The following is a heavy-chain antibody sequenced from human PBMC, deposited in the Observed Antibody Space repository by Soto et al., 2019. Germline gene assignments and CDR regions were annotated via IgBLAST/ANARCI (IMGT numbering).Heavy chain of an antibody. V-gene: IGHV3-48*03. Sequence: GGSLRLSCAASGFTFSSYEMNWVRQAPGKGLEWLSYISSSGGSIYYVDSVKGRFTISRDNAKNSLYLQMSSLRAEDTAIYYCAAQGRSGRSGYWGQGTLVTVSS. J-gene: IGHJ4*02. CDR2: ISSSGGSI. CDR3: AAQGRSGRSGY. CDR1: GFTFSSYE.